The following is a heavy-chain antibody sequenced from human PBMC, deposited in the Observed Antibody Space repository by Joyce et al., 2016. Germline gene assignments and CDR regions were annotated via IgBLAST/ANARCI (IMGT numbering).Heavy chain of an antibody. J-gene: IGHJ1*01. Sequence: VQLVQSGAEVKKPGASLKVSCRASGYTFTVYYLHWVRQAPGQGLEGVVWINPKNGSTSYAQDFEGRVSMTTDTSISTAYLDLNRLKADDTAVYYCARDMPTSPTLPNGYDSWGQGTLVTVSS. V-gene: IGHV1-2*02. CDR2: INPKNGST. CDR1: GYTFTVYY. D-gene: IGHD5-24*01. CDR3: ARDMPTSPTLPNGYDS.